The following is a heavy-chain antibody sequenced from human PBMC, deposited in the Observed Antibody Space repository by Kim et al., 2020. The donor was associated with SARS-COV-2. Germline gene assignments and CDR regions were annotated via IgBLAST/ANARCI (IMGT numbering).Heavy chain of an antibody. J-gene: IGHJ4*02. D-gene: IGHD5-18*01. CDR1: GGSISSSSYY. CDR3: ARGRYSYGRSEFDY. V-gene: IGHV4-39*07. Sequence: SETLSLTCTVSGGSISSSSYYWGWIRQPPGKGLEWIGSIYYSGSTYYNPSLKSRVTISVDTSKNQFSLKLSSVTAADTAVYYCARGRYSYGRSEFDYWGQGTLVTVSS. CDR2: IYYSGST.